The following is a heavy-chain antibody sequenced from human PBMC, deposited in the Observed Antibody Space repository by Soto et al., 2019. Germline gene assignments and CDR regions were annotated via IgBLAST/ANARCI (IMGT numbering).Heavy chain of an antibody. Sequence: QITLKESGPTLVKPTQTLTLTCTFSGFSLSTSSGVGVGWIRQPPGKALEWLAFIYWDDEKRYSPSLKSRLTATKDPSKNRVSRMLTTMDPLHTATYYLALMLGIGGYLEAFDYWGQGALVAVSS. CDR2: IYWDDEK. D-gene: IGHD5-12*01. J-gene: IGHJ4*02. CDR1: GFSLSTSSGVG. CDR3: ALMLGIGGYLEAFDY. V-gene: IGHV2-5*02.